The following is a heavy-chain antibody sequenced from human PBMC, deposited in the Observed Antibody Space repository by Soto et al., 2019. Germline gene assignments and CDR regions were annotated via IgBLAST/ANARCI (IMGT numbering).Heavy chain of an antibody. J-gene: IGHJ6*02. D-gene: IGHD6-6*01. V-gene: IGHV1-69*06. CDR2: VIPAFAAT. CDR3: ARCNKQLVASNYDMAV. CDR1: GRSLISFA. Sequence: QEQLVQSGAEVRKPGSSVKVSCKTSGRSLISFAFSWVRQTPGHGLEWMGGVIPAFAATNYAQKFQGRVTITADKSANTVYLDLSSLRSEDTAVYFCARCNKQLVASNYDMAVWGQGTTVTVSS.